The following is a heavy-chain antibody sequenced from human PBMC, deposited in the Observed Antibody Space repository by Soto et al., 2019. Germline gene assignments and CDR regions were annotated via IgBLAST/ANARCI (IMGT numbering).Heavy chain of an antibody. CDR3: TTSGPHRTSSLWFDP. CDR1: GFSFTNAW. CDR2: IKTTTDGGTT. D-gene: IGHD6-6*01. Sequence: EEQLVESGGGLVEPGGSLRLSCAASGFSFTNAWMTWVRQAPGKGLEWVGRIKTTTDGGTTDYAAPVKGRFTISRDDSKNTLYLQMNSLKTEDTAVYYCTTSGPHRTSSLWFDPGAREPRSPSPQ. J-gene: IGHJ5*02. V-gene: IGHV3-15*01.